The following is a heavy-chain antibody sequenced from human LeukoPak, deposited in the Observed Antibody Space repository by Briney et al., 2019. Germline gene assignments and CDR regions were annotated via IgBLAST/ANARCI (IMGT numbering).Heavy chain of an antibody. Sequence: ASVKVSCKASGYTFADYYMQWVRQAPGQGLEWMGWINPNSGGTNYAQKFQGRVTMTRDTSISTAYMELSRLRSDDTAVYYCARGRTAAGPYYYYYYYMDVWGKGTTVTISS. D-gene: IGHD6-13*01. CDR3: ARGRTAAGPYYYYYYYMDV. CDR1: GYTFADYY. J-gene: IGHJ6*03. V-gene: IGHV1-2*02. CDR2: INPNSGGT.